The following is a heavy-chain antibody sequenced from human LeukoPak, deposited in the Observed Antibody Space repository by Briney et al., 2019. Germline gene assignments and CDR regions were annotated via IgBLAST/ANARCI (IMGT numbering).Heavy chain of an antibody. D-gene: IGHD3-10*01. CDR3: ARDPSSMVRGVIIWYFDL. CDR2: INPSNGAT. Sequence: ASVKVSCKASGYTFSGQYMHWVRQAPGQGLEWLGWINPSNGATNYAQKFLGRVTMTRDTSNGTAYMELNRLTSDDTAMYYCARDPSSMVRGVIIWYFDLWGQGTLVTVSS. CDR1: GYTFSGQY. V-gene: IGHV1-2*02. J-gene: IGHJ4*02.